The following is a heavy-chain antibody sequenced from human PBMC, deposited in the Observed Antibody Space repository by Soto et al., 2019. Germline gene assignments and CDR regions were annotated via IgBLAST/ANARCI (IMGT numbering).Heavy chain of an antibody. J-gene: IGHJ4*02. CDR2: ISGSGGST. CDR3: AKVTSSNDYFDY. D-gene: IGHD4-4*01. CDR1: GFAFSSYA. V-gene: IGHV3-23*01. Sequence: PGGSLSLSCASSGFAFSSYAMSCVRLAPGKGLEWVSAISGSGGSTYYADSVKGRFTISRDNSKNTLYLQMHSLRGEDTAVYYCAKVTSSNDYFDYWGQGTLGTVSS.